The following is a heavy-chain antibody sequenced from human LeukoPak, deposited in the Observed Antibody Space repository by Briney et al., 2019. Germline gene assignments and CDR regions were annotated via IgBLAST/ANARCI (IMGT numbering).Heavy chain of an antibody. J-gene: IGHJ2*01. D-gene: IGHD3-3*01. CDR2: IYYSGST. CDR1: GGSISSSSCY. V-gene: IGHV4-39*01. Sequence: SETLSLTCSVYGGSISSSSCYWGRIRQPPGKGLEWIGNIYYSGSTYYTPSLERRVPIPVDTSKNHFSLTLSSVTAADTAVYYCARHENLAFWSPRVQHPNPHWYFDLWGRGTLVTVSS. CDR3: ARHENLAFWSPRVQHPNPHWYFDL.